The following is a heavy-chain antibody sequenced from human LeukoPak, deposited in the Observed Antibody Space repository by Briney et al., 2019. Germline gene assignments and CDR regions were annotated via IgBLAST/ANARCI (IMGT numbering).Heavy chain of an antibody. V-gene: IGHV4-59*01. CDR1: GGSISSYY. CDR2: IYDSGST. CDR3: ARLGFSNSGSYLAPSDY. Sequence: SETLSLTCTVPGGSISSYYWSWIRQPPGKGLEWIGYIYDSGSTNYNPSLKSRVTISVDTSKNQFSLKLSSVTAADTAVYYCARLGFSNSGSYLAPSDYWGQGTLVTVSS. D-gene: IGHD1-26*01. J-gene: IGHJ4*02.